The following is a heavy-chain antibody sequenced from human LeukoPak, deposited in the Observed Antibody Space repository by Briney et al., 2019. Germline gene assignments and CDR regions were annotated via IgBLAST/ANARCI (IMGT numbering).Heavy chain of an antibody. V-gene: IGHV4-30-2*01. J-gene: IGHJ3*02. Sequence: SQTLSLTCAVSGGSISSIGYSWSRIRQPPGKGLEWIGYIYHSGSTYYNPSLKSRVTISVDRSKNQFSLKLSSVTAADTAVYYCARAGLPYAFDIWGQGTMVAVSS. CDR2: IYHSGST. CDR1: GGSISSIGYS. CDR3: ARAGLPYAFDI.